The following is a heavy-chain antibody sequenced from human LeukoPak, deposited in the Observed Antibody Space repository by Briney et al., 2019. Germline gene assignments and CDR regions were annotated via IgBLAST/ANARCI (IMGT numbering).Heavy chain of an antibody. CDR3: ARDSGRFSSGWYGRRRYYYYMDV. V-gene: IGHV3-30*04. D-gene: IGHD6-19*01. CDR1: GFTFSSYA. Sequence: GGSLRLSCAASGFTFSSYAMHWVRQAPGKGLEWVAVISYDGSNKYYADSVKGRFTISRDNSKNTLYLQMNSLRAEDTAVHYCARDSGRFSSGWYGRRRYYYYMDVWGKGTTVTVSS. CDR2: ISYDGSNK. J-gene: IGHJ6*03.